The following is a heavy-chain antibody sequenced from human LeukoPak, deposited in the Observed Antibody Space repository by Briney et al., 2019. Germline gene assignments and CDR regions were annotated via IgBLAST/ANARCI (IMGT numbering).Heavy chain of an antibody. CDR2: INHSGST. D-gene: IGHD6-19*01. CDR1: GGSFSGYY. Sequence: SETLSLTCAVYGGSFSGYYWSWIRQPPGKGLEWIGEINHSGSTNYNPSLKSRVTISVDTSKNQFSLKLSSVTAADTAVYYCARSGQQWTYAFDIWGQGTMVTVSS. J-gene: IGHJ3*02. V-gene: IGHV4-34*01. CDR3: ARSGQQWTYAFDI.